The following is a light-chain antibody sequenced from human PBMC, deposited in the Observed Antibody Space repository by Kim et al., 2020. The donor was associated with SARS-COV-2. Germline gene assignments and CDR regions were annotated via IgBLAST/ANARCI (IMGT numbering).Light chain of an antibody. J-gene: IGLJ2*01. V-gene: IGLV1-51*01. CDR3: GTWDSSLSAGRV. CDR2: DNN. Sequence: QKVTVSCSGSSSNHGNNYVSWYQQLPGTAPKLLIYDNNKRPSGIPDRFSGSKSGTSATLGITGLQTGDEADYYCGTWDSSLSAGRVFGGGTQLTVL. CDR1: SSNHGNNY.